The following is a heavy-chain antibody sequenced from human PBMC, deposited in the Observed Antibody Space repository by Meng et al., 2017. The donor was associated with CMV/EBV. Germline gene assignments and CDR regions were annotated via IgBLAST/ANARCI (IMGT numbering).Heavy chain of an antibody. Sequence: SLKISCAASGFTFDDYAMHWVRQAPGKGLEWVSGISWNSGSIGYADSVKGRFTISRDNAKNSLYLQMNSLRAEVTALYYCAKGSYHDYWGQGTLVTVSS. V-gene: IGHV3-9*01. J-gene: IGHJ4*02. CDR3: AKGSYHDY. CDR2: ISWNSGSI. D-gene: IGHD1-26*01. CDR1: GFTFDDYA.